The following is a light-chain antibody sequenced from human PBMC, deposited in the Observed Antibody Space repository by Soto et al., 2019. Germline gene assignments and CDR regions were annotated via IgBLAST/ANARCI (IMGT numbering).Light chain of an antibody. CDR1: SSNIGSNY. J-gene: IGLJ2*01. CDR3: AAWDDSLSGVV. Sequence: QSVLTQPHSASGTPGQRGTLSCSGSSSNIGSNYVYWYRQLPGTAPKLLIYRNNQRPSGVPDRFSGSKSGTSASLAISGLRSEDEADYYCAAWDDSLSGVVFGGGTKLTVL. CDR2: RNN. V-gene: IGLV1-47*01.